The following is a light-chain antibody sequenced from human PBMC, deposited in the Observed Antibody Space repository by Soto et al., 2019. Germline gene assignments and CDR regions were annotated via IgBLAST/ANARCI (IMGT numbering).Light chain of an antibody. Sequence: QSALTQPASVSGSPGQSITISCTGTSSDVGGYNYVSWYQQHPGKAPKLMIYDVSNRPSGVSDRFSGSKSGNKASLTISGLQAEDDADYYCSSYTSSSTLLYVFGTGTKLTVL. CDR3: SSYTSSSTLLYV. J-gene: IGLJ1*01. CDR2: DVS. CDR1: SSDVGGYNY. V-gene: IGLV2-14*01.